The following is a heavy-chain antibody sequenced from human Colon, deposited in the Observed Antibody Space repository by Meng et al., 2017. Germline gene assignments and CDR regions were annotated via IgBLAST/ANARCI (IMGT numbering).Heavy chain of an antibody. D-gene: IGHD2/OR15-2a*01. J-gene: IGHJ4*02. CDR3: ARGGGIFGQYDY. CDR1: GGSISSGGYY. Sequence: QVQLQESGPGLVKPSETLPLTGTVSGGSISSGGYYWNWIRQHPGKGLEWIGYIYYSGSTYYNPSLKSRVSISLDTSKNQFSLKLSSVTAADTAVYYCARGGGIFGQYDYWGQGTLVTVSS. V-gene: IGHV4-31*03. CDR2: IYYSGST.